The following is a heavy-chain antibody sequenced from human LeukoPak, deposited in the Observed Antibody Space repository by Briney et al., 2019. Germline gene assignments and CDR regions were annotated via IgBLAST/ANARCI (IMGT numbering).Heavy chain of an antibody. CDR1: GGSFSGYY. V-gene: IGHV4-34*01. D-gene: IGHD3-3*01. CDR2: INHSGST. J-gene: IGHJ4*02. CDR3: ARGKLRFLEWPFDY. Sequence: PSETLSLTCAVYGGSFSGYYWSWIRQPPGKGLEWIGEINHSGSTNYNPSLKSRVTISVDTSKNQFSLKLSSVTAADTAVYYCARGKLRFLEWPFDYWGQGTLVTVSS.